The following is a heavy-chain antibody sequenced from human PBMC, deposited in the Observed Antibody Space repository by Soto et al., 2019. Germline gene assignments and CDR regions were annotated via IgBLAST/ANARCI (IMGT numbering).Heavy chain of an antibody. CDR2: MYHSGST. CDR3: ARASEASMLRGAIIN. Sequence: SETLSLTCAFSGGSISSDNWWTWVRQPPGKGLEWIGEMYHSGSTNYSPSLKSRVTISVDKSKNQFSLKLTSVTAADTALYYCARASEASMLRGAIINWGQGTLVTVSS. J-gene: IGHJ4*02. CDR1: GGSISSDNW. D-gene: IGHD3-10*01. V-gene: IGHV4-4*02.